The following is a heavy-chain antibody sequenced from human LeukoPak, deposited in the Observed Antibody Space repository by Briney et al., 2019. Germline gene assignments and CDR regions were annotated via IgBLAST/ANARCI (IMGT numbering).Heavy chain of an antibody. CDR3: ARAGGYSSYYFDY. D-gene: IGHD6-13*01. Sequence: GGSLRLSCAASGFTFSSYAMHWVRQAPGKGLEWVSVIYSGGSTYYADSVKGRFTISRDNSKNTLYLQMNSLRAEDTAVYYCARAGGYSSYYFDYWGQGTLVTVSS. V-gene: IGHV3-53*01. J-gene: IGHJ4*02. CDR1: GFTFSSYA. CDR2: IYSGGST.